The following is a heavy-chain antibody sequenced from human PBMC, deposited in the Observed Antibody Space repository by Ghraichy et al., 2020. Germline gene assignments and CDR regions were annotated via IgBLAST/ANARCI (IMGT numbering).Heavy chain of an antibody. J-gene: IGHJ4*02. Sequence: SETLSLTCAVYGGSFSGYYWSWIRQPPGKGLEWIGEINHSGSTNYNPSLKSRVTISVDTSKNQFSLKLSSVTAADTAVYYCASSIAVAANYWGQGTLVTVSS. CDR1: GGSFSGYY. D-gene: IGHD6-19*01. V-gene: IGHV4-34*01. CDR3: ASSIAVAANY. CDR2: INHSGST.